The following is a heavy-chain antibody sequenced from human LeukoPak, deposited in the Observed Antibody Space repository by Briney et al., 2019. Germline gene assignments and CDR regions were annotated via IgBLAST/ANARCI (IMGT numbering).Heavy chain of an antibody. CDR3: ARLGATRLGWGARNFDY. J-gene: IGHJ4*02. CDR2: IYYSGST. D-gene: IGHD3-16*01. Sequence: SETLSLTCTVSGGSISSYYWSWIRQPPGKGLEWIGYIYYSGSTNYNPSLKSRVTISVDTSKNQFSLKLSSVTAADTAVYYCARLGATRLGWGARNFDYWGQGTLVTVSS. V-gene: IGHV4-59*12. CDR1: GGSISSYY.